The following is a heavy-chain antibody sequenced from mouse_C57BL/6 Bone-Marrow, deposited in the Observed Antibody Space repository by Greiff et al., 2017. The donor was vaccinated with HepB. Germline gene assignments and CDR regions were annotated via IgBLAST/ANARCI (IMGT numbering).Heavy chain of an antibody. CDR2: ISSGGDYI. CDR3: TRGGGYDVRGFDY. V-gene: IGHV5-9-1*02. D-gene: IGHD2-2*01. Sequence: EVKLVESGEGLVKPGGSLKLSCAASGFTFSSYAMSWVRQTPENRLEWVAYISSGGDYIYYADTVKGRFTISRDNARNTLYLQMSSLKSEDTAMYYCTRGGGYDVRGFDYWGQGTTLTVSS. CDR1: GFTFSSYA. J-gene: IGHJ2*01.